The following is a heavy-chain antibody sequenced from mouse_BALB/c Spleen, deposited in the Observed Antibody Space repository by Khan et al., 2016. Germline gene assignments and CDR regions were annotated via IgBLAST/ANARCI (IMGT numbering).Heavy chain of an antibody. V-gene: IGHV9-3-1*01. D-gene: IGHD1-1*01. CDR1: GYTFTNYG. CDR3: ARYRYYYGSSRYFDV. CDR2: INTYSGES. Sequence: QVQLQQSGPELKKPGKTVKISCKASGYTFTNYGMNWVKQAPGKGLKWMGWINTYSGESTYADDFKGRFAFSLETSANTAYLQINNLKNEDTATSFCARYRYYYGSSRYFDVWGAGTTVTVSS. J-gene: IGHJ1*01.